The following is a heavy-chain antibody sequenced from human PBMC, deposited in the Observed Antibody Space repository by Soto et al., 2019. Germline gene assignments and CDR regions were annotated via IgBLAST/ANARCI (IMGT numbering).Heavy chain of an antibody. CDR2: MTGNGDNI. J-gene: IGHJ4*02. CDR3: ARDNACVQFDI. CDR1: GFSISRHT. Sequence: EEQLVESGGGLVQPGGSLRLSCAASGFSISRHTMHWVRQAPGRGLEYVSSMTGNGDNIYYAESVRGRFTISRDNSKNTLYLQMGSLRVDDMAIYYCARDNACVQFDIWGQGDLVTVSS. V-gene: IGHV3-64*07. D-gene: IGHD1-1*01.